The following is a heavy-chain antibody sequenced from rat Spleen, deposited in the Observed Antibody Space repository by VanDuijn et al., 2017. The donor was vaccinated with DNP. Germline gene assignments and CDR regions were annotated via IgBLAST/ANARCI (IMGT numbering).Heavy chain of an antibody. Sequence: EVQLVESGGGLVQPGRSLKLSCAASGFTFSDYYMAWVRQAPTKGLEWVAYIRFDGATTYYGDSVKGRFTISRDNAKSSLYLQMNSLRSEDMATYYCARWVWYFDYWGQGVMVTVSS. V-gene: IGHV5-22*01. CDR1: GFTFSDYY. CDR2: IRFDGATT. J-gene: IGHJ2*01. CDR3: ARWVWYFDY. D-gene: IGHD1-7*01.